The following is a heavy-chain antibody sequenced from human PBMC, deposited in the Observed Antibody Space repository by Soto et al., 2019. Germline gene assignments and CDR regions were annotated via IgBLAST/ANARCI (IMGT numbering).Heavy chain of an antibody. D-gene: IGHD4-17*01. Sequence: GGSLRLSCAASGFTFIRCAMGWVRQAPGKGLEWVSDIIDSGASTYYADSVKGRFTISRDNAKNSLYLQMNSLRAEDTAVYYCEHVDTVTPSYWGQGTLVTVSS. J-gene: IGHJ4*02. V-gene: IGHV3-23*01. CDR2: IIDSGAST. CDR1: GFTFIRCA. CDR3: EHVDTVTPSY.